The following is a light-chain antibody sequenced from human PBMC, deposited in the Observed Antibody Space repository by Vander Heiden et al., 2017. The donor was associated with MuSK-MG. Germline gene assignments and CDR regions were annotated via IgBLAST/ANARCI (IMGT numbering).Light chain of an antibody. CDR3: QQSYSTPLYT. Sequence: DIQMTQSPSSLSASVGDRVTITCRASQSISSYLNWYQQKPGKAPKLLIYAASSLQSGVPSRFSGSGSGTEFTLTISSLQPEDFATYYCQQSYSTPLYTFGQGTKLEIK. CDR1: QSISSY. V-gene: IGKV1-39*01. CDR2: AAS. J-gene: IGKJ2*01.